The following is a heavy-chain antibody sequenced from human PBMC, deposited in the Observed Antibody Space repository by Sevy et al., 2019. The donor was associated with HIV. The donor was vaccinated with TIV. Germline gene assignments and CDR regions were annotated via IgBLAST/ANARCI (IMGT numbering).Heavy chain of an antibody. CDR1: GFTFDDYA. V-gene: IGHV3-9*01. CDR2: INWNSGRV. Sequence: GGSLRLSCAASGFTFDDYAMHWVRQPPGKGLEWVSGINWNSGRVDYADSVKGRFTISRDNAKNSLYLQMKSLRPEDTALYYCAKDMESSEQWLIGEESGVMDVWGQGTTVTVSS. D-gene: IGHD6-19*01. J-gene: IGHJ6*02. CDR3: AKDMESSEQWLIGEESGVMDV.